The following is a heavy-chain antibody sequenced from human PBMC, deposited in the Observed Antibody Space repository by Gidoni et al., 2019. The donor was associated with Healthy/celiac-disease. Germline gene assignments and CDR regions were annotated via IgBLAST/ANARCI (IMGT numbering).Heavy chain of an antibody. D-gene: IGHD3-16*01. CDR1: GFTFSSYA. J-gene: IGHJ4*02. CDR3: AKRGMGIVDY. Sequence: VQLLESGGGLVQPGGSLRLSCAASGFTFSSYAMSGVRQAPGKGLEWVSAISGGGGRTYYADSVKGRFTNSRDNSKNTLYLQMNSLRAEETAVYDCAKRGMGIVDYWGQGTLVTVSS. CDR2: ISGGGGRT. V-gene: IGHV3-23*01.